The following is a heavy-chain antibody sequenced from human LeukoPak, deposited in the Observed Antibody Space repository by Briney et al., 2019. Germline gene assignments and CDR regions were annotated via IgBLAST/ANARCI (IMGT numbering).Heavy chain of an antibody. D-gene: IGHD3-22*01. CDR2: IYYSGST. CDR1: GGSISSGDYY. Sequence: TLSLTCTVSGGSISSGDYYWSWIRQPPGKGLEWIGYIYYSGSTYYNPSLKGRVTISVDTSKNQFSLKLSSVTAADTAVYYCAGTCYYDSSGYYSPYYYGMDVWGQGTTVTVSS. V-gene: IGHV4-30-4*01. J-gene: IGHJ6*02. CDR3: AGTCYYDSSGYYSPYYYGMDV.